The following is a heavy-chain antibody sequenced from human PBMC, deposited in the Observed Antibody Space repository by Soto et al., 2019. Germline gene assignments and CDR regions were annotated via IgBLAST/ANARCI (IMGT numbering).Heavy chain of an antibody. CDR3: ARADRGIHCSGGSCYGYYYMDV. D-gene: IGHD2-15*01. CDR2: MNPNSGNT. J-gene: IGHJ6*03. CDR1: GYTFTSYD. V-gene: IGHV1-8*01. Sequence: QVQLVQSGAEVKKHGASVKVSCKASGYTFTSYDINWVRQATGQGLEWMGWMNPNSGNTGYAQKFQRRVTMTRNTSISTAYMELSSLRSEDTAVYYCARADRGIHCSGGSCYGYYYMDVWGKGTTVTVSS.